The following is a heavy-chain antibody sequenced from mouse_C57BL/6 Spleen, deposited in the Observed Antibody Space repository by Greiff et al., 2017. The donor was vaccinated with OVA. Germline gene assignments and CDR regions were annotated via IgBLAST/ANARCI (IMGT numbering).Heavy chain of an antibody. J-gene: IGHJ1*03. Sequence: EVQLQQSGPGLVKPSQSLSLTCSVTGYSITSGYYWNWIRQFPGNNLEWMGYISYDGSNNYNPSLKNRISITRDTSKNQFFLKLNSVTTEDTATYYCARGGLRSYWYFDVWGTGTTVTVSS. CDR2: ISYDGSN. CDR3: ARGGLRSYWYFDV. D-gene: IGHD2-4*01. CDR1: GYSITSGYY. V-gene: IGHV3-6*01.